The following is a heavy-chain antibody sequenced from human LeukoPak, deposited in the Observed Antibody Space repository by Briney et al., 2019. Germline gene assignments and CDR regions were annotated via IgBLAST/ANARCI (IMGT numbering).Heavy chain of an antibody. CDR1: GGSISSSSYY. J-gene: IGHJ4*02. CDR3: ARLTSNIPKYFDY. Sequence: SETLSLTCTVSGGSISSSSYYWGWIRQPPGKGLEWIGSIYYSGSTYYNPSLKSRVTISVDTSKNHFSLKLSSETAADTAVYYCARLTSNIPKYFDYWGQGTLVTVSS. V-gene: IGHV4-39*01. CDR2: IYYSGST. D-gene: IGHD2-2*02.